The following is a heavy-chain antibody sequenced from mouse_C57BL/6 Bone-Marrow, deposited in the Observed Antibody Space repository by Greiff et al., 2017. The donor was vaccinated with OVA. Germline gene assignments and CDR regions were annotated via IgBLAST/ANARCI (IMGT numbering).Heavy chain of an antibody. J-gene: IGHJ2*01. CDR2: IDPENGDT. CDR3: TTVTTVVAQYYFDY. V-gene: IGHV14-4*01. D-gene: IGHD1-1*01. CDR1: GFNIKDDY. Sequence: EVQLQQSGAELVRPGASVKLSCTASGFNIKDDYMHWVKQRPEQGPEWIGWIDPENGDTEYASKFQGKATITADTSSNTAYLQLSSLTSEDTAVYYCTTVTTVVAQYYFDYWGQGTTLTVSS.